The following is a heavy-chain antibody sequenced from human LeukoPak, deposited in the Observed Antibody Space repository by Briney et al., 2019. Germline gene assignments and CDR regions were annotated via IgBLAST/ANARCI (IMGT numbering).Heavy chain of an antibody. CDR3: AKGGRGYSGYEYYFDS. Sequence: GGSLRLSCAASGFTFSNYAMSWVRRAPGRGLEWVSDNSGSGGSKYYADSVKGRFTISRDNSKNTLYLQMNSLRAEDTAVYYCAKGGRGYSGYEYYFDSWGQGTLVTVSS. CDR1: GFTFSNYA. V-gene: IGHV3-23*01. CDR2: NSGSGGSK. D-gene: IGHD5-12*01. J-gene: IGHJ4*02.